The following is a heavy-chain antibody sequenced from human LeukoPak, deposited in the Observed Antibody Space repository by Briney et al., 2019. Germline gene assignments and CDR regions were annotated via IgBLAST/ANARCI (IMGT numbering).Heavy chain of an antibody. D-gene: IGHD3-10*01. CDR1: GFTFSSYS. CDR3: ARARESHGPNDAFDI. V-gene: IGHV3-21*01. CDR2: ISSSSSYI. Sequence: GGSLRLSCAASGFTFSSYSMNWVRQAPGKGLEWVSSISSSSSYIYYADSVKGRFTISRDNAKNSLYLQMNSLRAEDTAVYYCARARESHGPNDAFDIWGQGTMVTVSS. J-gene: IGHJ3*02.